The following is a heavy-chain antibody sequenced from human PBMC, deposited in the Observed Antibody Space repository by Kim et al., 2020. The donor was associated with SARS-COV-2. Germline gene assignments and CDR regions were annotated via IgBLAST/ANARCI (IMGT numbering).Heavy chain of an antibody. J-gene: IGHJ6*02. CDR2: INPSGGST. V-gene: IGHV1-46*01. D-gene: IGHD2-15*01. CDR1: GYTFTSDY. Sequence: ASVKVSCKASGYTFTSDYMHWVRQAPGQGLEWMGIINPSGGSTSYAQKFQGRVTMTRDTSTSTVYMELSSLRSEDTAVYYCARGDCSGGSCYYVGYGMDVWGQGTTVNVSS. CDR3: ARGDCSGGSCYYVGYGMDV.